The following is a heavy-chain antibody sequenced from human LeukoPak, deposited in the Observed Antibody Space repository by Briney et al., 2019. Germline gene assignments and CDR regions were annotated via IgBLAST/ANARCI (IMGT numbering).Heavy chain of an antibody. D-gene: IGHD2-21*02. J-gene: IGHJ4*02. V-gene: IGHV4-4*07. CDR2: IYTSGST. CDR1: GDPISSYY. CDR3: ARRGGDGYFDY. Sequence: PSETLSLTCTVSGDPISSYYWSWLRQPAGKGLEWIGRIYTSGSTNYTTSIKSRVTISVDKSKNQFSLELSSVTAADTAVYYCARRGGDGYFDYWGQGTLVTVSS.